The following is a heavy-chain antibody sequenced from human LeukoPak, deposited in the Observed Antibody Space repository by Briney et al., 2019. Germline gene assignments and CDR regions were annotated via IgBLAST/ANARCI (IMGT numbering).Heavy chain of an antibody. J-gene: IGHJ2*01. CDR2: IYPGDSDT. CDR1: GFRFDIYW. Sequence: GESLKISRQGSGFRFDIYWIGWVRQIPGKGLEWMGNIYPGDSDTRFSPSFQGQVTMSADRSSGTAYLQWSSLKASDTAMYYCARRQGGQNWYFDLWGRGTAVTVS. D-gene: IGHD3-16*01. CDR3: ARRQGGQNWYFDL. V-gene: IGHV5-51*01.